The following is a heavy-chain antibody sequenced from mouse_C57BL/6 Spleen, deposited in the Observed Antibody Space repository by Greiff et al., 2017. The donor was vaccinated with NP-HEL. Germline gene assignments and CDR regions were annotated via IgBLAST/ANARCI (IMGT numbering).Heavy chain of an antibody. D-gene: IGHD2-4*01. CDR2: IIYDGCST. J-gene: IGHJ3*01. V-gene: IGHV5-16*01. Sequence: EVQLVESEGGLVQPGSSMKLSCTASGFTFSDYYMAWVRQVPEKGLEWVANIIYDGCSTYYLDSLKSRFIISRANAKTILYLQMSSLKSEYTATYYCASIYYDYDGEAWFASLGQGTLVTVSA. CDR1: GFTFSDYY. CDR3: ASIYYDYDGEAWFAS.